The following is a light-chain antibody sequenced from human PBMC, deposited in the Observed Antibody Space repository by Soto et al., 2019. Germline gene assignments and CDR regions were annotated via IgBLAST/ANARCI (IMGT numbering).Light chain of an antibody. CDR1: QTITTY. CDR3: QQGYSTPLT. V-gene: IGKV1-39*01. Sequence: DIQMTQSPSSLSASVGDRVTITCRASQTITTYLNWYQQKPGRAPKLLIFAASSLQSGVPPRFRGSGSGTDFTLTVSSLQPEDFATYFCQQGYSTPLTFGGGTKVDIK. J-gene: IGKJ4*01. CDR2: AAS.